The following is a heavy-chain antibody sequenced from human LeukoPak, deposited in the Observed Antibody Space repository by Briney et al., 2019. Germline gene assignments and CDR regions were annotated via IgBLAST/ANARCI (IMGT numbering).Heavy chain of an antibody. CDR3: ARVSSGWYYFDY. Sequence: ASVKVSCKASGYTFTSYAMHWVRQAPGQRLEWMGWINAGNGNTKYSQKFQGRVTITRDTSASTAYMELSSLRSEDTAVYYCARVSSGWYYFDYWGQGTLVTVSS. CDR1: GYTFTSYA. CDR2: INAGNGNT. J-gene: IGHJ4*02. V-gene: IGHV1-3*01. D-gene: IGHD6-19*01.